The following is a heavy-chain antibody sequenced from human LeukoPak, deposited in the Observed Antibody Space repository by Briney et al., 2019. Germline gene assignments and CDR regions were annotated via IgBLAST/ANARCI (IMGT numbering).Heavy chain of an antibody. CDR1: GGSISSSSYY. CDR2: IYYSGST. Sequence: SETLYLTCTVSGGSISSSSYYWGWIRQPPGKGLEWIGSIYYSGSTYYNPSLKSRVTISVDTSKNQFSLKLSSVTAADTAVYYCARHGTVTSLYFDYWGQGTLVTVSS. J-gene: IGHJ4*02. CDR3: ARHGTVTSLYFDY. V-gene: IGHV4-39*01. D-gene: IGHD4-17*01.